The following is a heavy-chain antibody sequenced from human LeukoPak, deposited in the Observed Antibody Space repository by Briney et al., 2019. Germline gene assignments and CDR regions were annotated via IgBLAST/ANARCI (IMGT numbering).Heavy chain of an antibody. Sequence: SPTLSLTCTVSGASISSSYWSWIRPPPGKGLEWIGYIYYSGPTNYNPSPKSRVTISVATSRNHFSRKWSSVTAADRAVYYCAHSRGIQLWTNGGQGTLVTVSS. CDR2: IYYSGPT. J-gene: IGHJ4*02. V-gene: IGHV4-59*01. CDR1: GASISSSY. D-gene: IGHD5-18*01. CDR3: AHSRGIQLWTN.